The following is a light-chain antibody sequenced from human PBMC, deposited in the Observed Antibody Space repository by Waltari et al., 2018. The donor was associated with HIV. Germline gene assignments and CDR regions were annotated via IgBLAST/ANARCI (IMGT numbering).Light chain of an antibody. CDR3: DAWDNSLSGRV. J-gene: IGLJ3*02. CDR2: RNN. CDR1: SSNIGSKY. Sequence: QSVLTQPPSASGTPGQRVTISCSGSSSNIGSKYVYWYQQTPGTAPKLLIYRNNQRPSGVPDRFTGSKSGTSASLAISGLRSEDESDYYCDAWDNSLSGRVFGGGTKLTVL. V-gene: IGLV1-47*01.